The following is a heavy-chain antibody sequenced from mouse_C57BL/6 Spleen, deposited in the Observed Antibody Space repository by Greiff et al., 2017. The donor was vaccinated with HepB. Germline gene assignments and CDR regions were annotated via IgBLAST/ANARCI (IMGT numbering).Heavy chain of an antibody. CDR1: GFSLSTSGMG. J-gene: IGHJ1*03. V-gene: IGHV8-12*01. CDR3: ARRREVYWYFDV. D-gene: IGHD1-3*01. Sequence: QVTLKESGPGILQSSQTLSLTCSFSGFSLSTSGMGVSWIRQPSGKGLEWLAHIYWDDDKRYNPSLKSRLTISKDTSRNQVFLKITSVDTADTATYYCARRREVYWYFDVWGTGTTVTVSS. CDR2: IYWDDDK.